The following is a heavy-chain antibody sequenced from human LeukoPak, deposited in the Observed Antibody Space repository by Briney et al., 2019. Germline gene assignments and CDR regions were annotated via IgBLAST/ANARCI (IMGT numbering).Heavy chain of an antibody. J-gene: IGHJ3*02. CDR1: GYTFTSYG. D-gene: IGHD3-3*01. V-gene: IGHV1-18*01. Sequence: ASVKVSCKASGYTFTSYGISWVRQAPGQGLEWMGWISAYNGNTNYAQKLQGRVTMTTDTSTSTAYMELRSLRSDDTAVYYCARGDQTYYESRGGAFDIWGQGTMVTVSS. CDR3: ARGDQTYYESRGGAFDI. CDR2: ISAYNGNT.